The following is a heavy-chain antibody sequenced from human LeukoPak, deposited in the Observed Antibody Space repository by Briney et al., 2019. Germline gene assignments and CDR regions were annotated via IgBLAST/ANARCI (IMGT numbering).Heavy chain of an antibody. J-gene: IGHJ4*02. Sequence: GWYLRLSCASTGFTVSGNYMTWVDQPPGKGLEWVSLIYSGGSTFYADSVKGRLTISRDTSQYTLYLQMHSLRAEDTAGYYCASGEWPQNYWGQGNLVTVSS. V-gene: IGHV3-53*01. D-gene: IGHD3-10*01. CDR2: IYSGGST. CDR1: GFTVSGNY. CDR3: ASGEWPQNY.